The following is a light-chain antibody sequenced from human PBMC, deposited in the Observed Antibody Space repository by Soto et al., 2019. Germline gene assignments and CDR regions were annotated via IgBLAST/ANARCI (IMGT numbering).Light chain of an antibody. Sequence: EIVMTQSPATLSVSPGERATLSCRASQSVGSNLAWYQQKPGQAPRLLIYDASTRATGIPARFSGSGSGTEFSLTISSLQSEDFAVYYCQQYDTWPLTFGGGTKVEIK. CDR1: QSVGSN. CDR2: DAS. J-gene: IGKJ4*01. CDR3: QQYDTWPLT. V-gene: IGKV3-15*01.